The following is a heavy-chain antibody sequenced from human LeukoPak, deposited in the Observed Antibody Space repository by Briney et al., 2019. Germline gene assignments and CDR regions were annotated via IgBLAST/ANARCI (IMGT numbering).Heavy chain of an antibody. V-gene: IGHV4-4*02. CDR2: IHHSKSS. J-gene: IGHJ4*02. D-gene: IGHD3-22*01. CDR1: GDSITSDKW. CDR3: AYSSSGYYYPWDY. Sequence: PSQTLSLTCAVSGDSITSDKWWTWVRQPPGKGLEWIGEIHHSKSSNYYPSLKSRVTISVDKSKNQFSLKLSSVTAADTAVYYCAYSSSGYYYPWDYWGQGTLVTVSS.